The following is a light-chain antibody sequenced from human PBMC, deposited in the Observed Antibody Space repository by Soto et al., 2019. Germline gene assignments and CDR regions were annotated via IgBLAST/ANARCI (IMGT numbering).Light chain of an antibody. Sequence: EIVLTQSPGTLSLSPGERATLSCRASQSVSSSYLAWYQQKPGQAPRLLIYGASSRATGIPDRFSGSGSGTDFTRTTSTLEPEDFAVYYGQQYGSSSWTFGQGTKVEIK. CDR1: QSVSSSY. J-gene: IGKJ1*01. V-gene: IGKV3-20*01. CDR3: QQYGSSSWT. CDR2: GAS.